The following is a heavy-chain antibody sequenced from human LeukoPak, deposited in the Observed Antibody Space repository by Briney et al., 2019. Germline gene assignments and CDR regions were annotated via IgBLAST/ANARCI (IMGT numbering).Heavy chain of an antibody. CDR2: IRSSGSTI. D-gene: IGHD2-8*01. CDR1: GFTFSDYY. CDR3: ATPYCTISACRAASYKSFDV. J-gene: IGHJ6*04. Sequence: GRSLRLSCAASGFTFSDYYMSWIRQAPGKGLEWVSYIRSSGSTIYYADSVKGRFTVSRDNAKNSLYLQLTSLRAEDTAVYYCATPYCTISACRAASYKSFDVWGKGTTVTVSS. V-gene: IGHV3-11*04.